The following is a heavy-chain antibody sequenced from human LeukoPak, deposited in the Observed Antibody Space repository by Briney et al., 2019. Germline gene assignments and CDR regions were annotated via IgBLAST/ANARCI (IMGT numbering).Heavy chain of an antibody. V-gene: IGHV1-2*02. CDR3: ARAQYYYDSSDYYYGTNWFDP. J-gene: IGHJ5*02. CDR2: INPNSGGT. Sequence: ASVKVSCKASGYTFTGYYMHRVRQAPGQGLEWMGWINPNSGGTNYAQKFQGRVTMARDTSLSTAYMELSRLRSDDTAVYYCARAQYYYDSSDYYYGTNWFDPWSQGTLVTVSS. D-gene: IGHD3-22*01. CDR1: GYTFTGYY.